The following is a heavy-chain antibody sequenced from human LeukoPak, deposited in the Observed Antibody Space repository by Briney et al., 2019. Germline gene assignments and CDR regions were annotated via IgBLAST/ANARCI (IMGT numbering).Heavy chain of an antibody. D-gene: IGHD1-26*01. Sequence: SVKVSCKASGGTFSSYAISWVRQAPGQGLEWMGGIIPIFGTANYAQKFQGRVTITTDESTSTAYMELSSLRSEDTAVYYCATIHWELKEDGFDYWGQGTLVTVSS. J-gene: IGHJ4*02. CDR3: ATIHWELKEDGFDY. CDR2: IIPIFGTA. CDR1: GGTFSSYA. V-gene: IGHV1-69*05.